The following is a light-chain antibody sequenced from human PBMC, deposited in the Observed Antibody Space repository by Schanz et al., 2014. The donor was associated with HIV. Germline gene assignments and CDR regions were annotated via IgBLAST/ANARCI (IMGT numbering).Light chain of an antibody. CDR1: SSDVGGYNY. J-gene: IGLJ2*01. CDR3: SSYTSSSTVV. Sequence: QSALTQPRSVSGSPGQSVTISCTGTSSDVGGYNYVSWYQQHPGKAPKLMIYDVSKRPSGVSVRFSGSKSGNTASLTISGLQAEDEADYYCSSYTSSSTVVFGGGTKLTVL. CDR2: DVS. V-gene: IGLV2-11*01.